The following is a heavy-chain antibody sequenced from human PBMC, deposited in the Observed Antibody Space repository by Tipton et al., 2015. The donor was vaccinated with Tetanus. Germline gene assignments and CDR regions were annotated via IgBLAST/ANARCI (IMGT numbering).Heavy chain of an antibody. CDR2: IYISGKT. Sequence: TLSLTRTVSGGSISDYYWSWIRQPAGKGLEWIGRIYISGKTYYNPSLKSRITMSVDASKNQFPLKLSSVTAADTAVYYCARDGGRELLWGQGTLVTVSS. V-gene: IGHV4-4*07. CDR3: ARDGGRELL. CDR1: GGSISDYY. D-gene: IGHD3-16*01. J-gene: IGHJ4*02.